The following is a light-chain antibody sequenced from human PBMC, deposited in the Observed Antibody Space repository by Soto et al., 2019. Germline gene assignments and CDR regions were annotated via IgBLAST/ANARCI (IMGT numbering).Light chain of an antibody. CDR3: LQYDTYPVL. CDR2: HTS. J-gene: IGKJ4*01. V-gene: IGKV1-16*01. CDR1: QGINNY. Sequence: DIQMTQSPSSLSASVGDRVTITCRASQGINNYLAWYQQKPGKAPKSLIYHTSILQSGVPLRFGGGGAETQFTLTISSLQPEDTSTYYCLQYDTYPVLFGGGTNVEI.